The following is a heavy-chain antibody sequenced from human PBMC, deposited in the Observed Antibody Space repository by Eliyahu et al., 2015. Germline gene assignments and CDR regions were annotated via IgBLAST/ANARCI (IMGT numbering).Heavy chain of an antibody. CDR3: AKGDQLLLHFDY. Sequence: QVQLVESGGGVVQPGRSLXLSCSASXFTXSSYGMHWVRQAPGKGLEWVAVISYDGSNKYYADSVKGRFTISRDNSKNTLYLQMNSLRAEDTAVYYCAKGDQLLLHFDYWGQGTLVTVSS. D-gene: IGHD2-2*01. V-gene: IGHV3-30*18. CDR2: ISYDGSNK. CDR1: XFTXSSYG. J-gene: IGHJ4*02.